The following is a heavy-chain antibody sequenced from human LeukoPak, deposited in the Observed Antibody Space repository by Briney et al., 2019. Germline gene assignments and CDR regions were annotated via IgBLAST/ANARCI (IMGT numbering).Heavy chain of an antibody. J-gene: IGHJ4*02. CDR1: GYTFTSYG. Sequence: ASVKVSCKASGYTFTSYGISWVRQATGQGLEWMGWMNPNSGNTGYAQKFQGRVTITRNTSISTAYMELSSLRSEDTAVYYCARGYYDSSGYYFLSYWGQGTLVTVSS. CDR3: ARGYYDSSGYYFLSY. V-gene: IGHV1-8*03. D-gene: IGHD3-22*01. CDR2: MNPNSGNT.